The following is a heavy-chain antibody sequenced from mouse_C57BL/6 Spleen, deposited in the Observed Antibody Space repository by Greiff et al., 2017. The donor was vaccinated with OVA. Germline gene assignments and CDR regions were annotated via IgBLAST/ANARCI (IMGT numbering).Heavy chain of an antibody. J-gene: IGHJ2*01. CDR3: ARQGYGSSYFDY. V-gene: IGHV5-17*01. CDR1: GFTFSDYG. D-gene: IGHD1-1*01. Sequence: EVKVEESGGGLVKPGGSLKLSCAASGFTFSDYGMHWVRQAPEKGLEWVAYISSGSSTIYYADTVKGRFTISRDNAKNTLFLQMTSLRSEDTAMYYCARQGYGSSYFDYWGQGTTLTVSS. CDR2: ISSGSSTI.